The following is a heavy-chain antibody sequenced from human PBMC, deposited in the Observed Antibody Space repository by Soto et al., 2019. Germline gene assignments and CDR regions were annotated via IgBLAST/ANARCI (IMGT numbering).Heavy chain of an antibody. J-gene: IGHJ5*02. V-gene: IGHV4-34*01. CDR2: INHSGST. D-gene: IGHD6-6*01. CDR1: GGSFSGYY. Sequence: SETLSLTCAVYGGSFSGYYWSWIRQPPGKGLEWIGEINHSGSTNYNPSLKSRVTISVDTSKNQFSLKLSSVTAADTAVYYCARPYSSSSGPKWFDPWGQGTLVTVSS. CDR3: ARPYSSSSGPKWFDP.